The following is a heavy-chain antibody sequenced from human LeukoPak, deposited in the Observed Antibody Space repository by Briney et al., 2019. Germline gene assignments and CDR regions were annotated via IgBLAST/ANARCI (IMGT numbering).Heavy chain of an antibody. CDR1: GFTFNTYS. D-gene: IGHD3-10*02. CDR2: ISRTSESI. CDR3: AELGITMIGGV. V-gene: IGHV3-21*01. Sequence: GGSLRLSCAASGFTFNTYSMSWVRQAPGKGLEWVSIISRTSESISYADSVKGRFTISRDNAKNSLYLQMNGLRAEDTAVYYCAELGITMIGGVWGKGTTVTISS. J-gene: IGHJ6*04.